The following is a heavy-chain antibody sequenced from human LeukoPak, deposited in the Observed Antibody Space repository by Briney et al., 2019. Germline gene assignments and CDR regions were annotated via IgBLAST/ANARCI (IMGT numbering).Heavy chain of an antibody. Sequence: ASVKVSCKASGYTFTSYYMHWVRQAPGQGLEWMGIINPSGGSTSYAQKFQGRVTFTRNTSISTAYMELSSLRSEDTAVYYCARRGKDGYNSLRVGYWYFDLWGRGTLVTVSS. CDR3: ARRGKDGYNSLRVGYWYFDL. D-gene: IGHD5-24*01. V-gene: IGHV1-46*01. CDR1: GYTFTSYY. CDR2: INPSGGST. J-gene: IGHJ2*01.